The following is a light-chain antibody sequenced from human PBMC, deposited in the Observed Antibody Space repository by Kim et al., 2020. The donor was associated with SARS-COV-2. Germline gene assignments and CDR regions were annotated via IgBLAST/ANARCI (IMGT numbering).Light chain of an antibody. V-gene: IGLV6-57*03. J-gene: IGLJ2*01. CDR2: EDN. CDR1: RGSIARTY. Sequence: GKTVTISCTRSRGSIARTYVQWYQQRPGSAPPTVIYEDNQRPSGVPDRFSGSIDSSSNSASLTISGLKTEDEADYYCQSYDSSNVVFGGGTQLTVL. CDR3: QSYDSSNVV.